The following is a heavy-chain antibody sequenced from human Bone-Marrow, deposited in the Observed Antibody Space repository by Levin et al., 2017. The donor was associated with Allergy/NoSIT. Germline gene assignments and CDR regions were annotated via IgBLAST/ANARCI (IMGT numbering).Heavy chain of an antibody. D-gene: IGHD3-16*01. CDR1: GFTFSDYY. CDR2: ISSSGNTI. CDR3: VRGEGGTSGWFIS. V-gene: IGHV3-11*01. Sequence: PGESLKISCAASGFTFSDYYMSWIRQAPGKGLEWVSYISSSGNTIYYADSVKGRFTISRDNAKNSLYLQMSSLTSEDTAVYYCVRGEGGTSGWFISWGQGTLVTVSS. J-gene: IGHJ5*01.